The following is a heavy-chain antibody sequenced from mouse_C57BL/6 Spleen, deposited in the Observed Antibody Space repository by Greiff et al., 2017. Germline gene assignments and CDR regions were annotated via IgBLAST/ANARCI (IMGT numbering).Heavy chain of an antibody. Sequence: VMLVESGAELAKPGASVKLSCKASGYTFTSYWMHWVKQRPGQGLEWIGYINPSSGYTKYNQKFKDKATLTADKSSSTAYMQLSSLTYEDSAVYDCAINYEVYVDYWGQGTTLTVSS. CDR2: INPSSGYT. CDR1: GYTFTSYW. J-gene: IGHJ2*01. D-gene: IGHD2-4*01. V-gene: IGHV1-7*01. CDR3: AINYEVYVDY.